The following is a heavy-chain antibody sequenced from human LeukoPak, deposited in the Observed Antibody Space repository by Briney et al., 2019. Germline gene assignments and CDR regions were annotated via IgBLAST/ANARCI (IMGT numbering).Heavy chain of an antibody. CDR3: AKGNGYSYGRYYFDC. CDR1: GFTFSSYA. Sequence: GGSLRLSCAATGFTFSSYAMGWVRQASAKGLEGVSGITASGGKSYYAEARNGRFTISRHHSKNTLYLQVSSLRAEDTAVYYCAKGNGYSYGRYYFDCWHQGRLVTVSS. D-gene: IGHD5-18*01. J-gene: IGHJ4*02. CDR2: ITASGGKS. V-gene: IGHV3-23*01.